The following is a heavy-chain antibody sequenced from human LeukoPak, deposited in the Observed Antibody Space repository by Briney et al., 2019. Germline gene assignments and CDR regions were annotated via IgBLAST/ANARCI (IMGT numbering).Heavy chain of an antibody. CDR2: IYHGGST. D-gene: IGHD2-21*01. J-gene: IGHJ3*02. Sequence: TSSVTLSLTCAVSGGSINSGGYSWSWIRQPPGKGPEWIGYIYHGGSTHYNSSLKSRVTISVDKSKNQFSLNLYSVTAADTAVYYCARVAFYGAIPDDIWGQGTMVTVSS. CDR3: ARVAFYGAIPDDI. V-gene: IGHV4-30-2*01. CDR1: GGSINSGGYS.